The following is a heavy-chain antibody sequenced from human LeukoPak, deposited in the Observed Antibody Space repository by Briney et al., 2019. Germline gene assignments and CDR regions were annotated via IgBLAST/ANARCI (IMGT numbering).Heavy chain of an antibody. CDR1: GGSISSYY. CDR2: IYYSGST. V-gene: IGHV4-59*08. Sequence: SETLSLTCTVSGGSISSYYWSWIRQPPGKGLEWIGYIYYSGSTNYNPSLKSRVTISVDTSKNQFSLELSSVTAADTAVYYCARDLYGDYVGAPFQHWGQGTLVTVSS. J-gene: IGHJ1*01. CDR3: ARDLYGDYVGAPFQH. D-gene: IGHD4-17*01.